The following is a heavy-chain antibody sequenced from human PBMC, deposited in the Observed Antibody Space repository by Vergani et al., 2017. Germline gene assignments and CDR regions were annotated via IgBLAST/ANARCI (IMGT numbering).Heavy chain of an antibody. CDR2: IYTSGST. J-gene: IGHJ6*02. V-gene: IGHV4-61*02. CDR1: GGSISSGSYY. CDR3: ARAFEAQYGHYYYGMDV. Sequence: QVQLPESGPGLVKPSQTLSLTCTVSGGSISSGSYYWSWIRQPAGKGLEWIGRIYTSGSTNYNPSLKSRVTISVDTSKNQFSLKLSSVTAADTAVYYCARAFEAQYGHYYYGMDVWGQGTTVTVSS. D-gene: IGHD3-16*01.